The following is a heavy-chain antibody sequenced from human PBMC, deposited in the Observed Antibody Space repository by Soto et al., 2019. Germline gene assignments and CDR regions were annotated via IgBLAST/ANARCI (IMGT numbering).Heavy chain of an antibody. Sequence: GGSLRLSCAASGFTFSNAWMSWVRQAPGKGLEWVGRIKSKTDGGTTDYAAPVKGRFTISSDDSKNTLYLQMNSLKTEDTAVYYCTTRVYDILTGYHYPHYYYMDVWGKGTTVTVSS. D-gene: IGHD3-9*01. CDR1: GFTFSNAW. V-gene: IGHV3-15*01. J-gene: IGHJ6*03. CDR3: TTRVYDILTGYHYPHYYYMDV. CDR2: IKSKTDGGTT.